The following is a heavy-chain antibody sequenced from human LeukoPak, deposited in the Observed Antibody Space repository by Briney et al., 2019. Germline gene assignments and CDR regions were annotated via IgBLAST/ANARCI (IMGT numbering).Heavy chain of an antibody. D-gene: IGHD6-13*01. V-gene: IGHV3-64*01. Sequence: GGSLRLSCAASGFTFSSYAMHWVRQAPGKGMEYVSSISSNGGNTYYASSVKGRFTISRDNSKNTLYLHMGSLRTEDMAVYYCARGGPYSRDHFDYWGQGTLVTVSS. CDR2: ISSNGGNT. CDR3: ARGGPYSRDHFDY. CDR1: GFTFSSYA. J-gene: IGHJ4*02.